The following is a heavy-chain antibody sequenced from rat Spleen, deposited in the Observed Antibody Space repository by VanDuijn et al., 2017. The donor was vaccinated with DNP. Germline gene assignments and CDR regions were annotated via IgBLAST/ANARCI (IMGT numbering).Heavy chain of an antibody. D-gene: IGHD1-10*01. J-gene: IGHJ3*01. CDR3: ARHRGERGNYFEY. Sequence: EVQLVESGGGLVQPGRSLKLSCVASGFTFSDFYMVWVRQAPKKGLEWVASISFEEGTTYYGDSVKGRFTISRDNVKTTRYLQMDSLRSEDTATYYCARHRGERGNYFEYGGQGTVVTVSS. CDR1: GFTFSDFY. V-gene: IGHV5-22*01. CDR2: ISFEEGTT.